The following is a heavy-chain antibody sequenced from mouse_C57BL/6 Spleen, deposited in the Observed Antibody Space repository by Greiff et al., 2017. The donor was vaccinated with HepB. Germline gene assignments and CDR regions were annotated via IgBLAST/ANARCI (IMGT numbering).Heavy chain of an antibody. D-gene: IGHD2-1*01. CDR3: ARRHYGNYSYYFDY. J-gene: IGHJ2*01. CDR2: INPSSGYT. V-gene: IGHV1-4*01. CDR1: GYTFTSYT. Sequence: QVTLKVSGAELARPGASVKMSCKASGYTFTSYTMHWVKQRPGQGLEWIGYINPSSGYTKYTQKFKDKATLTADKSSSTAYMQLSSLTSEDSAVYYCARRHYGNYSYYFDYWGQGTTLTVSS.